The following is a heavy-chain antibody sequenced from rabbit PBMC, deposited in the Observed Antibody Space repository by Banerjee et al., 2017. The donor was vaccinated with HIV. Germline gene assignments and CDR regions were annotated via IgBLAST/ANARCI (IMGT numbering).Heavy chain of an antibody. CDR3: VRDLRYGASGGYGYGFKL. J-gene: IGHJ4*01. V-gene: IGHV1S45*01. Sequence: QEQLVESGGGLVQPEGSLTLTCTASGFSFSSYYYMCWVRQAPGKGLEWIGCIYTGSSGSTYYASWAKGRFTISKTSSTTVTLQLNSLTAADTATYFCVRDLRYGASGGYGYGFKLWGQGTLVTVS. D-gene: IGHD6-1*01. CDR1: GFSFSSYYY. CDR2: IYTGSSGST.